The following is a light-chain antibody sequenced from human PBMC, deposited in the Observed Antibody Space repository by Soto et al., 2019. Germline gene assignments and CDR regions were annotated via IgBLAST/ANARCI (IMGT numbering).Light chain of an antibody. Sequence: EIVMTQSPATLSVSPGERATLSCRASQSVSSNLAWYQQKPGQAPRLLIYRASTRATGIPARFSGSGSGKEFTLSISSLQSEDFAVYYCQHYNNWPRTFGQGTKVEIK. CDR3: QHYNNWPRT. CDR1: QSVSSN. CDR2: RAS. J-gene: IGKJ1*01. V-gene: IGKV3-15*01.